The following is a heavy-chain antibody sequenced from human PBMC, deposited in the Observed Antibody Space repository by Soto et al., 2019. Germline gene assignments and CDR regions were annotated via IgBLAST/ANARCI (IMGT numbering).Heavy chain of an antibody. V-gene: IGHV3-11*01. CDR3: AGRIVGTTGHAMDV. D-gene: IGHD1-26*01. CDR2: ISSSGSNV. CDR1: GFTFSDYH. J-gene: IGHJ6*02. Sequence: QVQLVESGGGLVKPGGSLRLSCAASGFTFSDYHMSWIRQAPGKGLEWVSYISSSGSNVYYADSVKGRFTISWDNAKNSLYLQMRNLRVDDTAVYYCAGRIVGTTGHAMDVWGQGTTVTVSS.